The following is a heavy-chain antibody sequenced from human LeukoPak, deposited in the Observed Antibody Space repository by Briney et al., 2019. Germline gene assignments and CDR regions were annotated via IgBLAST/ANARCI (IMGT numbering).Heavy chain of an antibody. CDR3: ARDRGSGSPDYFDY. CDR2: IYHSGST. V-gene: IGHV4-4*02. CDR1: GGSISSSNW. Sequence: PSGTLSLTCAVSGGSISSSNWWSWVRQPPGKELEWIGEIYHSGSTNYNPSLKSRVTISVDKSKNQFSLKLSSVTAADTAVYYCARDRGSGSPDYFDYWGRGTLVTVSS. J-gene: IGHJ4*02. D-gene: IGHD3-22*01.